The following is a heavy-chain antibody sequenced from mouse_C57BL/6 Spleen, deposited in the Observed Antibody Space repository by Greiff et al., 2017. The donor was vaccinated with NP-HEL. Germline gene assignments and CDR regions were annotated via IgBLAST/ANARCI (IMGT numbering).Heavy chain of an antibody. D-gene: IGHD1-1*01. V-gene: IGHV1-55*01. CDR2: IYPGSGST. J-gene: IGHJ2*01. CDR1: GYTFTSYW. CDR3: ARYYYGSSYGEDF. Sequence: VQLQQPGAELVKPGASVKMSCKASGYTFTSYWLTWVKQRPGQGLEWIGDIYPGSGSTNYNEKFKSKATLTVDTSSSTAYMQLSSLTSEDSAVYYCARYYYGSSYGEDFWGKGTTLTVSS.